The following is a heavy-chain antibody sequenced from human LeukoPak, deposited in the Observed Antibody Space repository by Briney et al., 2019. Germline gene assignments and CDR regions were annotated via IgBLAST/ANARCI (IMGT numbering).Heavy chain of an antibody. CDR2: IYPGDSDI. CDR3: ARHTGRPGDSSGVLDY. CDR1: GYSFPHSW. D-gene: IGHD3-22*01. Sequence: GEPLKISCKGSGYSFPHSWIGWVRQMPGKGLEWMGIIYPGDSDIRYSPSFQGQVTISADKSITTAFLQWSSLKASDTAIYYCARHTGRPGDSSGVLDYWGQGTLVTVSS. J-gene: IGHJ4*02. V-gene: IGHV5-51*01.